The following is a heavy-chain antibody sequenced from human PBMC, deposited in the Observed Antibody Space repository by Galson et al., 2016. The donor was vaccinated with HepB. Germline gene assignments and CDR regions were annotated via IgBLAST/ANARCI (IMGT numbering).Heavy chain of an antibody. Sequence: SLRLSCAASGFTFSRNGMHWVRQAPGKGLEWVAVIWYDGSNKYHADSVKGRSTISRDSSKNTLYLQMNSLRAEDTAVYYCASEAPILAPTLDYWGQGTLVTVSS. J-gene: IGHJ4*02. CDR1: GFTFSRNG. V-gene: IGHV3-33*01. CDR3: ASEAPILAPTLDY. CDR2: IWYDGSNK. D-gene: IGHD2/OR15-2a*01.